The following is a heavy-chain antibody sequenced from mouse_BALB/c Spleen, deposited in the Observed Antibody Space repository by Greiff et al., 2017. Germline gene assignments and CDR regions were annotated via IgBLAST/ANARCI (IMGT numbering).Heavy chain of an antibody. CDR1: GYTFTSYR. D-gene: IGHD2-4*01. J-gene: IGHJ2*01. Sequence: QVQLQQPGAELVKPGASVKLSCKASGYTFTSYRMHWVKQRPGQGLEWIGEINPSNGRTNYNEKFKSKATLTVDKSSSTAYMQLSSLTSEDSAVYYCARTGMITTWGFDYWGQGTTLTVSS. CDR3: ARTGMITTWGFDY. V-gene: IGHV1S81*02. CDR2: INPSNGRT.